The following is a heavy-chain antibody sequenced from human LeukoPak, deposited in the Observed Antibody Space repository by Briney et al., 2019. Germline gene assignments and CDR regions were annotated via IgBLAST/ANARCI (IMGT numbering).Heavy chain of an antibody. CDR1: GFTFSSYW. CDR3: ASYYGDYVY. CDR2: ISSSGSTI. Sequence: GGSLRLSCAASGFTFSSYWMSWVRQAPGKGLEWVSYISSSGSTIYYADSVKGRFTISRDNAKNSLYLQMNSLRAEDTAVYYYASYYGDYVYWGQGTLVTVSS. V-gene: IGHV3-48*04. D-gene: IGHD4-17*01. J-gene: IGHJ4*02.